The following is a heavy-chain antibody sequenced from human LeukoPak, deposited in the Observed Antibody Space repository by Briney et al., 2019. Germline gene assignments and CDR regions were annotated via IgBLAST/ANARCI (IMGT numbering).Heavy chain of an antibody. CDR3: AREGHSSSWNPLDY. Sequence: SETLSLTCAVYGGSFSGYYWSWIRQPPGKGLEWIGEINHSGSTNYNPSLKSRVAISVDTSKNQFSLKLSSVPAADTAVYYCAREGHSSSWNPLDYWGQGTLVTVSS. D-gene: IGHD6-13*01. V-gene: IGHV4-34*01. CDR1: GGSFSGYY. CDR2: INHSGST. J-gene: IGHJ4*02.